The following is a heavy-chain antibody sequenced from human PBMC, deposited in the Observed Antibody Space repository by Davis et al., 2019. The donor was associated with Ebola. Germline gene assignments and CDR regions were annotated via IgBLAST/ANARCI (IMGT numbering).Heavy chain of an antibody. D-gene: IGHD3-3*01. V-gene: IGHV4-59*01. CDR2: IYYSGST. Sequence: GSLRLSCTVSGGSISSYYWSWIRQPPGKGLEWIGYIYYSGSTNYNPSLKSRVTISVDTSKNQFSLKLSSVTAADTAVYYCARVGYDFWSGYNNWFDPWGQGTLVTVSS. CDR3: ARVGYDFWSGYNNWFDP. CDR1: GGSISSYY. J-gene: IGHJ5*02.